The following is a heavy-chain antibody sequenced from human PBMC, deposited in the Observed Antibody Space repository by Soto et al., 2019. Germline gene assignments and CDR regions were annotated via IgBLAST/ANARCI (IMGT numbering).Heavy chain of an antibody. J-gene: IGHJ4*02. CDR3: ARAVVVAATDFDY. Sequence: QVQLVESGGGVVQPGRSLRLSCAASGFTFSTYAMHWVRQTPGKGLEWVSVISYDGSNKYYPDSVKGRFTISRDNSKNTLYLQMNSLRAEDTAVYYCARAVVVAATDFDYWGQGTLVTVSS. CDR1: GFTFSTYA. D-gene: IGHD2-15*01. V-gene: IGHV3-30-3*01. CDR2: ISYDGSNK.